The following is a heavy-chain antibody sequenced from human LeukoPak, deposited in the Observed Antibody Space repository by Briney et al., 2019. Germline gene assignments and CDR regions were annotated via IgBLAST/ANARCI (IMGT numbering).Heavy chain of an antibody. D-gene: IGHD1-20*01. CDR3: ARGDAISITRFRPRPYLDY. Sequence: SETLSLTCAVYGGSFSGYYWSWIRQPPGKGLEWIGEINHSGNTNYNPSLKSRVTMSVDTSKNQFSLELRSVTAADTAVYYCARGDAISITRFRPRPYLDYWGQGTLVTVSS. V-gene: IGHV4-34*01. CDR2: INHSGNT. CDR1: GGSFSGYY. J-gene: IGHJ4*02.